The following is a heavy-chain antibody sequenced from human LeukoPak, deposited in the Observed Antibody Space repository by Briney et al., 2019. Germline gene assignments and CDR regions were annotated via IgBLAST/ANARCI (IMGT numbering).Heavy chain of an antibody. CDR2: INPNSGGT. Sequence: ASVKVSCKASGYTFTGYYMHWVRQAPGQGLEWTGQINPNSGGTNYAQKFQGRVTMTRDTSISTAYMELSRLRSDDTAVYYCARVLLGEYQLLYNGGYGMDVWGQGTTVTVSS. J-gene: IGHJ6*02. CDR3: ARVLLGEYQLLYNGGYGMDV. D-gene: IGHD2-2*02. CDR1: GYTFTGYY. V-gene: IGHV1-2*06.